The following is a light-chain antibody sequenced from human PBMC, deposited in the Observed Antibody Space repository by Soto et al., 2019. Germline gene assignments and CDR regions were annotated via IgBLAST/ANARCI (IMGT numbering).Light chain of an antibody. Sequence: EIVMTQSPATLSVSPGERATLSCRASQSVSSNLAWYQQKPGRAPRLLIYGASTRATGIPARFSGSGSGTEFTLTISSLQSEDFAVYYCQQYNNWPLTFGVGTKVEIK. CDR2: GAS. CDR1: QSVSSN. J-gene: IGKJ4*01. CDR3: QQYNNWPLT. V-gene: IGKV3-15*01.